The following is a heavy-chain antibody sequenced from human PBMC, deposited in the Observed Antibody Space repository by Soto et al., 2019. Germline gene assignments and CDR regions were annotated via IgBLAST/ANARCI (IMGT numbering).Heavy chain of an antibody. J-gene: IGHJ4*01. CDR3: VRDLAD. CDR2: INSDGTTT. V-gene: IGHV3-74*01. Sequence: EVQLVESGGCLVQPGGSLRLSFAASGFIFRTYWMHWLRQVPGKGLVWVSRINSDGTTTSYADAVKGRFTISRDNAKNTLYLQMNRLIAEDTAVYYCVRDLADWGHGTLVTVSS. D-gene: IGHD3-3*02. CDR1: GFIFRTYW.